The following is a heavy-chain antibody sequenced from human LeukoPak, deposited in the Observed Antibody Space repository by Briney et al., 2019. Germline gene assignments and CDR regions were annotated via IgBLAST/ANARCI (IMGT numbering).Heavy chain of an antibody. CDR1: GYTFTTHD. CDR2: MSPNSGDT. V-gene: IGHV1-8*01. CDR3: ARVLATGTTHRLIPDY. Sequence: GASVKVSCKASGYTFTTHDINWVRQATGQGLEWLGWMSPNSGDTGYAQKFQGRVTMTRDTSISTAYMELSRLRSDDTAVYYCARVLATGTTHRLIPDYWGQGTLVTVSS. D-gene: IGHD1-1*01. J-gene: IGHJ4*02.